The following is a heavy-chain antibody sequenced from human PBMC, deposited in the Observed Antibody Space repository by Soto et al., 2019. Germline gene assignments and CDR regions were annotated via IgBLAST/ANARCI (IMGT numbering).Heavy chain of an antibody. CDR1: GYTFTSYA. Sequence: ASVKVSCKASGYTFTSYAMHWVRQAPGQRLEWMGWINAGNGNTKYSQKFQGRVTITRDTSASTAYMELSSLRSEDTAVYYCARVAGAAAGPFFDYWGQGTLVTVS. CDR2: INAGNGNT. V-gene: IGHV1-3*01. CDR3: ARVAGAAAGPFFDY. J-gene: IGHJ4*02. D-gene: IGHD6-13*01.